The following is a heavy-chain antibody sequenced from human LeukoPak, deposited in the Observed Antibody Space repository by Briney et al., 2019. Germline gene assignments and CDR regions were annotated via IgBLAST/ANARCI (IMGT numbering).Heavy chain of an antibody. CDR3: ATDRLSQELLDY. J-gene: IGHJ4*02. D-gene: IGHD2-15*01. CDR1: GYTFTDRY. CDR2: INPNSGGT. V-gene: IGHV1-2*02. Sequence: GASVKVSCKASGYTFTDRYIHWVRQAPGQGLEWMGWINPNSGGTNYAQKFQGRVTMTRGTSISTAYMELNRLRSDDTAVYFCATDRLSQELLDYWGQGTLVTVSS.